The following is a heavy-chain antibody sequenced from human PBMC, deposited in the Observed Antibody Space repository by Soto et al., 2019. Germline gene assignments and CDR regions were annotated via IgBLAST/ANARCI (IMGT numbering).Heavy chain of an antibody. D-gene: IGHD2-15*01. CDR1: GGSISSGGYY. CDR2: IFYSGST. Sequence: QVQLQESGPGLVKPSQTLSLTCTVSGGSISSGGYYWNWIRQHPGKGLEWIGNIFYSGSTYYNPSLESRVIISVDTSKNQFSLKLSSVTAADKAVYYCARDLNVATPAIFDPWGQGTLVTVSS. CDR3: ARDLNVATPAIFDP. V-gene: IGHV4-31*03. J-gene: IGHJ5*02.